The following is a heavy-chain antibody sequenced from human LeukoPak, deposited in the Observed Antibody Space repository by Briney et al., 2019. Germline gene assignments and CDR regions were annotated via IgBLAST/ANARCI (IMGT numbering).Heavy chain of an antibody. CDR2: IHPSDSDT. CDR3: ARQRRGVAAYYFDY. D-gene: IGHD3-10*01. Sequence: GESLKISCKTSGYSFSSYWIGWVRQMPGKGLEWMGIIHPSDSDTRYSPSFQGQVTISADKSTSTAYLQWSSLEASDTAMYYCARQRRGVAAYYFDYWGQGTLVTVSS. CDR1: GYSFSSYW. J-gene: IGHJ4*02. V-gene: IGHV5-51*01.